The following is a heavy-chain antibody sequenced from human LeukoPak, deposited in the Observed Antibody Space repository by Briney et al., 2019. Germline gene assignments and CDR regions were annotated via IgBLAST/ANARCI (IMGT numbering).Heavy chain of an antibody. J-gene: IGHJ6*02. D-gene: IGHD3-10*01. V-gene: IGHV4-34*01. CDR2: INHSGST. CDR3: ARDTMVRGVIMTYYYYGMDV. CDR1: GGSLSGYY. Sequence: SETLSLTCAVYGGSLSGYYWSGIRQPPGKGLEWIGEINHSGSTNYNPSLKSRVTISVDTSKNQFSLKLSSVTAADTAVYYCARDTMVRGVIMTYYYYGMDVWGQGTTVTVSS.